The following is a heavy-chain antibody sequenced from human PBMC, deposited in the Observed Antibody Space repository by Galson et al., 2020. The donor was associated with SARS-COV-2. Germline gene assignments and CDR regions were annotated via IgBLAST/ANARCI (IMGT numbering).Heavy chain of an antibody. V-gene: IGHV3-21*06. CDR1: GFTFSYHY. CDR3: VRDPSRAEADQGALDS. CDR2: ISGSRNYI. Sequence: NSGGSMRLSCAASGFTFSYHYMNWVSPAPGKGLEWVSYISGSRNYIFYADSVKGRFTTSRDNAKSSMYLQMDSLRAEDTAVYYCVRDPSRAEADQGALDSWGPVTMVTVSP. D-gene: IGHD6-13*01. J-gene: IGHJ3*01.